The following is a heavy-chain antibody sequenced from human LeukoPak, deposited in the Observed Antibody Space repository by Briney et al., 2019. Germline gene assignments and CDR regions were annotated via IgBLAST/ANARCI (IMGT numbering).Heavy chain of an antibody. CDR3: ARGDDFWSGYYPY. Sequence: TSETLSLTCTVSGGSISSGGYYWSWIRQHPGKGLEWIGYIYYSGSTYYNPSLKSRVTIPVDTSKNQFSLKLSSVTAADTAVYYCARGDDFWSGYYPYWGQGTLVTVSS. J-gene: IGHJ4*02. CDR2: IYYSGST. D-gene: IGHD3-3*01. CDR1: GGSISSGGYY. V-gene: IGHV4-31*03.